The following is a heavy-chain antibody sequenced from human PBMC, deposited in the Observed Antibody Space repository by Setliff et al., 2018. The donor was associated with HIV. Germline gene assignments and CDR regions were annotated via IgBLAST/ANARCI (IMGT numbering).Heavy chain of an antibody. V-gene: IGHV4-4*09. J-gene: IGHJ4*02. CDR1: GGSINSYY. CDR2: IYTSGST. D-gene: IGHD6-13*01. CDR3: ARRMAAGTFDY. Sequence: SETLSLTCTVSGGSINSYYWNWIRQPPGKGLEWIGYIYTSGSTNYNPSLKSRVTMSVDTSKNQISLKLSSVTAADTAMYYCARRMAAGTFDYWGQGTLVTVSS.